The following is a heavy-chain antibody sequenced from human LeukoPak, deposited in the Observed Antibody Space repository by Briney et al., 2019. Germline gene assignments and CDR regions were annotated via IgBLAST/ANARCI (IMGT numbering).Heavy chain of an antibody. CDR3: AKDVGSSSSFFDY. Sequence: GSLRLSCAASGFPFSSYTMNWVRQPPGKGLEWVSNIGTSSTTIYYADSVKGRFTISRDNAKNSLYLQMNSLRAEDTAVYYCAKDVGSSSSFFDYWGQGTLVTVSS. D-gene: IGHD6-6*01. CDR2: IGTSSTTI. J-gene: IGHJ4*02. V-gene: IGHV3-48*01. CDR1: GFPFSSYT.